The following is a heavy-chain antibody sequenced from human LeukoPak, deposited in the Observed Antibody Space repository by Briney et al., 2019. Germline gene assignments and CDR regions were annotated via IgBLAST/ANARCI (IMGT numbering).Heavy chain of an antibody. Sequence: ASVKVSCKASGYTFTGYYMHWVRQAPGQGLEWMGWINPNSGGTNYAQKFQGRVTMTRDTSNSTAYMELSRLRSDDTAVYYCARLTGDRNWFDPWGQGTLVPVSS. V-gene: IGHV1-2*02. CDR3: ARLTGDRNWFDP. CDR2: INPNSGGT. CDR1: GYTFTGYY. D-gene: IGHD7-27*01. J-gene: IGHJ5*02.